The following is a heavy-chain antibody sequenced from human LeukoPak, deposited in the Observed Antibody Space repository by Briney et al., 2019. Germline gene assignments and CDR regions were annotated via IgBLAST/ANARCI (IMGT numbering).Heavy chain of an antibody. CDR3: ARPVTEWAHYFDY. D-gene: IGHD3-3*01. CDR1: GGSISSSSYY. CDR2: IYYSGST. V-gene: IGHV4-39*01. Sequence: SETLSLTCTVSGGSISSSSYYWGWIRQPPGKGLEWIGSIYYSGSTYYNPSLKSRVTISVDTSKNQFSLKLSSVTAADTAVYYCARPVTEWAHYFDYWGQGTLVTVSS. J-gene: IGHJ4*02.